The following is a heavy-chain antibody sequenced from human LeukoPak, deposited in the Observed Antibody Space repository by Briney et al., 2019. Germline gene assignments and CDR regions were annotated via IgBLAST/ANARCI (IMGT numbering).Heavy chain of an antibody. CDR1: GYTFTGYY. J-gene: IGHJ5*02. Sequence: ASVKVSCKASGYTFTGYYMHWVRQAPGQGLEWMGWINPNSGGTNYAQKFQGRVTMTRDTSISTAYMELSRLRSDDTAVYYCARTPKYSSSWYEPNWFDPWGQGTLVTVSS. D-gene: IGHD6-13*01. CDR2: INPNSGGT. V-gene: IGHV1-2*02. CDR3: ARTPKYSSSWYEPNWFDP.